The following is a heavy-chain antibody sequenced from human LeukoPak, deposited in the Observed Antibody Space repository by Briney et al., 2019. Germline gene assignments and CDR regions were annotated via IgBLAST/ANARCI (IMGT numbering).Heavy chain of an antibody. CDR2: IIPIFGTA. V-gene: IGHV1-69*05. J-gene: IGHJ4*02. D-gene: IGHD6-13*01. Sequence: SVKVSCKASGGTFSSYAISWVRQAPGQGLEWMGRIIPIFGTANYAQKFQGRVTITTDESTSTAYMELSTLRSDDTAVYYCARERPPGDSSNWFLEGYFDIWGQGTLVTVSS. CDR1: GGTFSSYA. CDR3: ARERPPGDSSNWFLEGYFDI.